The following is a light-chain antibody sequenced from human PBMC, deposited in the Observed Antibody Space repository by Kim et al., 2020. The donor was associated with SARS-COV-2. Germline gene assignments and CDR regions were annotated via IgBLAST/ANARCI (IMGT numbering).Light chain of an antibody. J-gene: IGLJ2*01. CDR3: QVWDSSSVV. V-gene: IGLV3-21*04. CDR2: YDS. CDR1: NIGSKS. Sequence: SYELTQPPSVSVAPGKTARITCGGNNIGSKSVHWYQQKPGQAPVLVIYYDSDRPSGIPERFSGSNSGNTATLTISRVEAGDKADYYCQVWDSSSVVFGGGTQLTVL.